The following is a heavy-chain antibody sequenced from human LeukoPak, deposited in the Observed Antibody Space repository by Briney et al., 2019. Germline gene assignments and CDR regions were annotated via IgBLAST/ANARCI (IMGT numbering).Heavy chain of an antibody. V-gene: IGHV5-51*01. Sequence: GESLKISCKGSGYSFTSYWIGWVRQMPGKDLEWMGIIYPGDSDTRYSPSFQGQVTISADKSISTAYLQWSSLKASDTAMYYCARSPAPGAYYYYMDVWGKGTTVTVSS. J-gene: IGHJ6*03. CDR3: ARSPAPGAYYYYMDV. CDR2: IYPGDSDT. D-gene: IGHD3-10*01. CDR1: GYSFTSYW.